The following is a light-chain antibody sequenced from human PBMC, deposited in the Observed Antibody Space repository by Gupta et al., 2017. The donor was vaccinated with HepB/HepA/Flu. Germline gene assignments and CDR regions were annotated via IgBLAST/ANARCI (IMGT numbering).Light chain of an antibody. CDR1: SSNIGSNT. Sequence: QSVLTQPPSASGTPGQRVTISCSGSSSNIGSNTVNWYQQLPGTAPKRPIYSNNQRPSGVPDRFSGSKSGTSASLAISGLQSEDEADYYCAAWDDSLNEYVFGTGTKVTVL. J-gene: IGLJ1*01. V-gene: IGLV1-44*01. CDR2: SNN. CDR3: AAWDDSLNEYV.